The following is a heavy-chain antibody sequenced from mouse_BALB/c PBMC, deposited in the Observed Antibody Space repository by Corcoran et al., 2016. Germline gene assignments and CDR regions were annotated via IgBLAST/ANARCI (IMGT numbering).Heavy chain of an antibody. D-gene: IGHD4-1*01. CDR1: GFSLSTYNMG. CDR3: ARNWDWYFDV. V-gene: IGHV8-5*01. CDR2: ILWNDSK. Sequence: QVTLKESGPGILQPSQTLRLTCSFSGFSLSTYNMGIGWISQPSGKGLDWLLHILWNDSKYYNPALKSRLTISKDTYNNQVFLKIANVDTADTATYYCARNWDWYFDVWGAGTTVTVSS. J-gene: IGHJ1*01.